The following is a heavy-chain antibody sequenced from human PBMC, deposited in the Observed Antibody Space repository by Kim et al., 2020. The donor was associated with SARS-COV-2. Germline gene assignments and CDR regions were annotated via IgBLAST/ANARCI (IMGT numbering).Heavy chain of an antibody. CDR1: GGSFSGYY. J-gene: IGHJ5*02. CDR3: ARGPYVLLWFGERNWFDP. CDR2: INHSGST. Sequence: SETLSLTCAVYGGSFSGYYWSWIRQPPGKGLEWIGEINHSGSTNYNPSLKSRVTISVDTSKNQFSLKLSSVTAADTAVYYCARGPYVLLWFGERNWFDP. V-gene: IGHV4-34*01. D-gene: IGHD3-10*01.